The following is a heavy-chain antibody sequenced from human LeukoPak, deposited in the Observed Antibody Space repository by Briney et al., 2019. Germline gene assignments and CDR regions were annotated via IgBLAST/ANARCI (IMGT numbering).Heavy chain of an antibody. CDR2: IFYSGST. D-gene: IGHD2-2*01. V-gene: IGHV4-39*07. Sequence: PSETLSLTCTVSGGSISSSSYYWGWIRQPPGKGLEWIGSIFYSGSTYYNPSLKSRVTISVDTSKNQFSLKLSSVTAADTAVYYCARTSRYCSSTSCSYFDYWGQGTLVTVSS. J-gene: IGHJ4*02. CDR1: GGSISSSSYY. CDR3: ARTSRYCSSTSCSYFDY.